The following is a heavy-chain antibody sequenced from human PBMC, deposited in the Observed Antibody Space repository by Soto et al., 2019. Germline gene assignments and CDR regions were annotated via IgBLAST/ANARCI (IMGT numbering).Heavy chain of an antibody. CDR2: INHSGST. D-gene: IGHD2-2*02. Sequence: SETLSLTCAVYGGSFSCYYWSWIRQPPGKGLEWIGEINHSGSTNYNPSLKSRVTISVDTSKNQFSLKLSSVTAADTDVYYCARNGGGYCSSTSCYRRLNWFDPWGQGTLVT. J-gene: IGHJ5*02. CDR1: GGSFSCYY. V-gene: IGHV4-34*01. CDR3: ARNGGGYCSSTSCYRRLNWFDP.